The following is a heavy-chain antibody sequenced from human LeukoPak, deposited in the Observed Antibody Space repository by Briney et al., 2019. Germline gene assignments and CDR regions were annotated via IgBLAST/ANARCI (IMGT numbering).Heavy chain of an antibody. Sequence: GEFPKISCKGSGYSFTIYWIGWVRQMPGKGLEWMGIIYPGDSDARYRPSFQGQVTISAHKSISTAYLQWSSLKASDTAMYYCARQSISARLNDTFDIWGQGTMVTVSS. V-gene: IGHV5-51*01. CDR3: ARQSISARLNDTFDI. J-gene: IGHJ3*02. D-gene: IGHD6-6*01. CDR2: IYPGDSDA. CDR1: GYSFTIYW.